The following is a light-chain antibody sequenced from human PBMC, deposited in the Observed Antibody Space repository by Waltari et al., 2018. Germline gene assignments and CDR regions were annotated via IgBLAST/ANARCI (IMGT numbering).Light chain of an antibody. V-gene: IGKV1-39*01. CDR1: QTIVRS. CDR3: QQSFTTPT. CDR2: AAS. Sequence: DIQLTQSPSSLSASVGERVTITCRASQTIVRSLNWYQQQPGKAPKLLIYAASNLQSGVPSRFRASGSGTDFTLTIASLQPEDFATYYCQQSFTTPTFGGGTTVDIK. J-gene: IGKJ4*01.